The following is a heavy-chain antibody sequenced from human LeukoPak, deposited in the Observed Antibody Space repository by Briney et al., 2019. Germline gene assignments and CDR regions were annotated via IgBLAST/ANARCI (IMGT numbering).Heavy chain of an antibody. J-gene: IGHJ6*02. Sequence: GGSLRLSCAASGFTFSSNWMSWVRQAPGKGLEWVAHMKQDGSKKYYVDSVKGRFTISRDNAKNTLYLQMNSLRAEDTAVYYCARDTPRQLTTVTNRYYYYYGMDVWGQGTTVTVSS. V-gene: IGHV3-7*01. D-gene: IGHD4-17*01. CDR2: MKQDGSKK. CDR3: ARDTPRQLTTVTNRYYYYYGMDV. CDR1: GFTFSSNW.